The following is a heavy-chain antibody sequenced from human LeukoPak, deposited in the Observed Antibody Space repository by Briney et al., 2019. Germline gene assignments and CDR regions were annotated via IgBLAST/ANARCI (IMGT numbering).Heavy chain of an antibody. CDR1: GYTFTSYG. CDR2: ISGYDGNT. J-gene: IGHJ6*02. CDR3: ARSAGSYYDSSGYPAHYYYYYGMDV. V-gene: IGHV1-18*01. D-gene: IGHD3-22*01. Sequence: ASVKVSCKASGYTFTSYGINWVRQAPGQGLEWMGWISGYDGNTNYAQNLQGRVTMTTDTSTSTAYMELRSLRSDDTAVYYCARSAGSYYDSSGYPAHYYYYYGMDVWGQGTTVTVSS.